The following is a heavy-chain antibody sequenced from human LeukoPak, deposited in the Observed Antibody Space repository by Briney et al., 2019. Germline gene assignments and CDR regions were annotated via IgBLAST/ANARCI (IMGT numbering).Heavy chain of an antibody. Sequence: GGSLRLSCAASGFTFSSYWMHWVRQAPGKGLVWASRINSDGSSTSYADSVKGRFTISRDNAKNTLYLQMNSLRAEDTAVYYCARNFIEWLFVYYYYYMDVWGKGTTVTVSS. CDR2: INSDGSST. V-gene: IGHV3-74*01. J-gene: IGHJ6*03. CDR3: ARNFIEWLFVYYYYYMDV. D-gene: IGHD3-3*01. CDR1: GFTFSSYW.